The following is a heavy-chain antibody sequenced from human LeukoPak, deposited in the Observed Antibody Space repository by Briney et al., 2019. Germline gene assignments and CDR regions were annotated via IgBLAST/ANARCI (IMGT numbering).Heavy chain of an antibody. CDR2: INPNSGGT. CDR3: ARGRGRFQDIVVVPAAIGRYSPAFWGFDY. V-gene: IGHV1-2*02. J-gene: IGHJ4*02. CDR1: GYTFTGYY. Sequence: GASVKVSCKASGYTFTGYYMHWVRQAPGQGLEWMGWINPNSGGTNYAQKFQGRVTMTRDTSISTAYMELSRLRSDDTAVYYCARGRGRFQDIVVVPAAIGRYSPAFWGFDYWGQGTLVTVSS. D-gene: IGHD2-2*01.